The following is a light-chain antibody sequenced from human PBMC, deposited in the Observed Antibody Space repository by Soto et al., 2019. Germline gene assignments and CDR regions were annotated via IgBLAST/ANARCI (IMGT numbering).Light chain of an antibody. CDR1: QDISNY. Sequence: DIQMTQHPSSLSASVGDRVTITCEASQDISNYLNWYQQKPGKAPKLLIYDASNLETGVPSRFSGSGSGTDFTFTISSLQPEDIATYYCQQDDIRPHTFGQGTRLEIK. CDR3: QQDDIRPHT. CDR2: DAS. V-gene: IGKV1-33*01. J-gene: IGKJ5*01.